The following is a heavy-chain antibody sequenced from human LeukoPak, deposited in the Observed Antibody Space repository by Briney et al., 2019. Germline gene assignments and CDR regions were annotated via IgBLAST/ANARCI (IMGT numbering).Heavy chain of an antibody. V-gene: IGHV4-4*02. J-gene: IGHJ3*02. Sequence: SETLSLTCAVSGGSISSSNWWSWVRQPPGKGLEWIGEIYHSGSTYYNPSLKSRVTISVDRSKNQFSLKLSSVTAADTAVYYCASLEYSSSSVAFDIWGQGTMVTVSS. D-gene: IGHD6-6*01. CDR2: IYHSGST. CDR1: GGSISSSNW. CDR3: ASLEYSSSSVAFDI.